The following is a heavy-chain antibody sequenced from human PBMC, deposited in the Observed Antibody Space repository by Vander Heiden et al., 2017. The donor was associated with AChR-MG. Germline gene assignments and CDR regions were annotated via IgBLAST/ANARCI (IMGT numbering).Heavy chain of an antibody. CDR2: IYYSGST. J-gene: IGHJ4*02. Sequence: QVQLQESGPGLVKPSETLSLTCTVPGGSISSYYWSWIRQPPGKGLEWIGYIYYSGSTNYNPSLKSRVTISVDTSKNQFSLKLSSVTAADTAVYYCARESPYDSSGYYYDYWGQGTLVTVSS. CDR1: GGSISSYY. D-gene: IGHD3-22*01. V-gene: IGHV4-59*01. CDR3: ARESPYDSSGYYYDY.